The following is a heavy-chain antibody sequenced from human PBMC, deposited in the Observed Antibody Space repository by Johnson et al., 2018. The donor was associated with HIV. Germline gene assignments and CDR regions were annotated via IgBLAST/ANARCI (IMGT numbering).Heavy chain of an antibody. CDR1: GFTFSSYG. J-gene: IGHJ3*02. D-gene: IGHD2-8*02. Sequence: VQLVESGGGVVQPGRSLRLSCAASGFTFSSYGMHWVRQAPGQGLEWVSGISWNSGSIGYADSVKGRFTISRDNAKNSLYLQMNSLRAEDTAVYYCARGPSQLYWPDVAFDIWGQGTTVTVSS. CDR2: ISWNSGSI. CDR3: ARGPSQLYWPDVAFDI. V-gene: IGHV3-21*04.